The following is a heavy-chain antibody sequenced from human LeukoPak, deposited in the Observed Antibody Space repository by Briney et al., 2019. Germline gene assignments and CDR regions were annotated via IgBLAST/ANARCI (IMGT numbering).Heavy chain of an antibody. V-gene: IGHV1-58*01. J-gene: IGHJ4*02. D-gene: IGHD3-22*01. Sequence: GTSVKVSCTASGFTFTSSAVQWVRQARGQRLEWIGWIVVGSGNTNYAQKFQERVTITRDMSTSTAYMELSSLRSEDTAVYYCAATTTYYYDSSGYYPFDYWGQGTLVTVSS. CDR3: AATTTYYYDSSGYYPFDY. CDR2: IVVGSGNT. CDR1: GFTFTSSA.